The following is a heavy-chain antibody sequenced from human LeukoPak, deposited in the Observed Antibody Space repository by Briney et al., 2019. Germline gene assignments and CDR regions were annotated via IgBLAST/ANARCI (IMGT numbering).Heavy chain of an antibody. CDR1: GFTFRTYG. Sequence: GGTLRLSCAASGFTFRTYGMHWVRQAPGKGLEWVSFIRFDESYKSYADSVKGRFTVSGAHSKNTMFLQMNSLRPEDTAVYFCAKDRETGNSSARFRGVAPVDYWGQGTLVTVSS. V-gene: IGHV3-30*02. CDR3: AKDRETGNSSARFRGVAPVDY. CDR2: IRFDESYK. J-gene: IGHJ4*02. D-gene: IGHD6-19*01.